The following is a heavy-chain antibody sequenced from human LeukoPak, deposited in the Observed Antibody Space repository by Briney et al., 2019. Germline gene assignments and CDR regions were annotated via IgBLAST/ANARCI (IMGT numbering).Heavy chain of an antibody. CDR2: MNQDGSGK. J-gene: IGHJ5*02. D-gene: IGHD3-16*01. CDR3: ARDNDRKDDS. CDR1: GFTFSNYG. Sequence: GGSLRLSCAASGFTFSNYGMTWVRQAPGKGLEWVANMNQDGSGKYYVDSVKGRFAISRDNAKNSLYLQMNNLRVEDTAVYYCARDNDRKDDSWGQGTLVTVSS. V-gene: IGHV3-7*01.